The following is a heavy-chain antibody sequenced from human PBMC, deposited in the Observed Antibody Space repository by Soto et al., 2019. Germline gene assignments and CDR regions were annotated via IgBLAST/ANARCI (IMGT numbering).Heavy chain of an antibody. J-gene: IGHJ4*02. Sequence: GGSLRLSCAASGFTFSSYWMSWVRQAPGKGLEWVANIKQDGSEKYYVDSVKGRFTISRDNAKNSLYLQMNSLRAEETAVYYCARPFLIGSCDYWGQGSLVTVSS. CDR2: IKQDGSEK. V-gene: IGHV3-7*01. CDR1: GFTFSSYW. CDR3: ARPFLIGSCDY. D-gene: IGHD3-3*02.